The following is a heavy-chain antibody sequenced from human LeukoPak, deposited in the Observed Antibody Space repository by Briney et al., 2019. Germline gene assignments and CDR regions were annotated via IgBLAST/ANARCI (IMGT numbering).Heavy chain of an antibody. Sequence: GGSLRLSCAASGFTFNSYAMHWVRQAPGKGLEWVAFIRYDGSNTYYADSVQGRFTIARDDSKNTLYLQMNSLRTEDTAVYYCAKDVYSSTWTIDYWGQGTLVTVSS. V-gene: IGHV3-30*02. J-gene: IGHJ4*02. CDR1: GFTFNSYA. CDR2: IRYDGSNT. CDR3: AKDVYSSTWTIDY. D-gene: IGHD6-13*01.